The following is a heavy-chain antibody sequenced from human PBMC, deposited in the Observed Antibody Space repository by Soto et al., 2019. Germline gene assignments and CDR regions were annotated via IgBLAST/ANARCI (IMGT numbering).Heavy chain of an antibody. J-gene: IGHJ4*02. Sequence: SDTLSLTCTVSGDSVGSASYYWTWIRQPPGEGLEWIGYISATGSTNYNPSPKSRLTISVDTSKNHFSLRLSFMTAADTAVYYCARDIRGYSRAFDYWGQGTLVTVSS. V-gene: IGHV4-61*03. D-gene: IGHD5-18*01. CDR2: ISATGST. CDR3: ARDIRGYSRAFDY. CDR1: GDSVGSASYY.